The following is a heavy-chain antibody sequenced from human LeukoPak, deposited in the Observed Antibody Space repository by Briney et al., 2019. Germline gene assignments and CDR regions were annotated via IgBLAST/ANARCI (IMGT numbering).Heavy chain of an antibody. CDR1: GGTFSSYA. CDR3: ATHSGQTPSNAFDI. V-gene: IGHV1-69*13. CDR2: IIPIFGTA. Sequence: GASVKVSCKASGGTFSSYAISWVRQAPGQGLEWMGGIIPIFGTANYAQKFQGRVTITADESTSTAYMEPSSLKSEDTAVYYCATHSGQTPSNAFDIWGQGTMVTVSS. J-gene: IGHJ3*02. D-gene: IGHD6-19*01.